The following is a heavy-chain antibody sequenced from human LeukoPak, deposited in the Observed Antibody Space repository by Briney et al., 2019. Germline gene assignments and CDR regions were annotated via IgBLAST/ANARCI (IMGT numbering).Heavy chain of an antibody. J-gene: IGHJ4*02. D-gene: IGHD3-10*01. CDR3: ARVIGFGELSLGY. V-gene: IGHV1-2*02. CDR2: INPKSGGT. Sequence: ASVKVSCKASGFTFTGYYMHWVRQAPGQGLEWMGWINPKSGGTNYTQMFQGRVTMTRDTSINTAYMDLSRLRSDDTAVYYCARVIGFGELSLGYWGQGTLVTVSS. CDR1: GFTFTGYY.